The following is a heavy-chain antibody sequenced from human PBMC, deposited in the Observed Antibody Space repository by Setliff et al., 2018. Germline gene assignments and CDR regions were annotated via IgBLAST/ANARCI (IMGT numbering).Heavy chain of an antibody. J-gene: IGHJ4*02. CDR2: INHSGNT. D-gene: IGHD1-1*01. Sequence: SETLSLTCAASGGSFSDYYWTWIRQPPGKGLEWIGEINHSGNTKSKPSLKSRVTISIDKSNNQFSLKLTSMTAADTALYYCAKGGGRYHSDSWGQGILVTVSS. CDR1: GGSFSDYY. CDR3: AKGGGRYHSDS. V-gene: IGHV4-34*01.